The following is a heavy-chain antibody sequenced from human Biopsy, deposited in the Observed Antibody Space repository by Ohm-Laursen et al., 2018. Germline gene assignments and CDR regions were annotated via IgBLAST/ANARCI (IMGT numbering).Heavy chain of an antibody. Sequence: SDTLSLTCTVSGGSLSGYFWSWIRQPPGKGLEWIGHNQNSGSTNYNPSLKSRVTISVDRSKNHFSLELSSVTAADTAVYYCARVGAGAPSIDYFDYWGQGALVTVSS. CDR1: GGSLSGYF. J-gene: IGHJ4*02. CDR3: ARVGAGAPSIDYFDY. CDR2: NQNSGST. V-gene: IGHV4-59*07. D-gene: IGHD1-26*01.